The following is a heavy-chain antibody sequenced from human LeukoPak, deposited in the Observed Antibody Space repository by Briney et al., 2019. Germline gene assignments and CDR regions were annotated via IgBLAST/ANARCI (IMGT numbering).Heavy chain of an antibody. V-gene: IGHV4-34*01. D-gene: IGHD5-18*01. Sequence: SETLSLTCAVYGGSFSGYYWSWIRQPPGKGLEWIGEINHSGSTNYNPSLKSRVTISVDTSKNQFSLKLSSVAAADTAVYYCARHTYGRLPGYNWFDPWGQGTLVTVSS. CDR2: INHSGST. CDR3: ARHTYGRLPGYNWFDP. J-gene: IGHJ5*02. CDR1: GGSFSGYY.